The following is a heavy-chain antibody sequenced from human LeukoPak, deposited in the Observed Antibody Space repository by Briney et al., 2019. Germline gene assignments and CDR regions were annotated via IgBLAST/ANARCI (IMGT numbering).Heavy chain of an antibody. Sequence: SETLSLTCTVSGGSISSGDYYWSWIRQPPGKGLEWIGYIYHSGSTYYNPSLKSRVTISVDRSKNQFSLKLSSVTAADTAVYYCARGVPFDYWGQGTLVTVSS. D-gene: IGHD3-10*01. J-gene: IGHJ4*02. CDR3: ARGVPFDY. V-gene: IGHV4-30-2*01. CDR1: GGSISSGDYY. CDR2: IYHSGST.